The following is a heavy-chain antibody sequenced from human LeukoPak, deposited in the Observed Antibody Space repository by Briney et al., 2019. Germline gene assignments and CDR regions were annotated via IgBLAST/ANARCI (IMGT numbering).Heavy chain of an antibody. CDR2: IYSGGST. J-gene: IGHJ6*02. D-gene: IGHD1-26*01. Sequence: GGSLRLSCAASGFTVSSNYMSWVRQAPGKGLEWVSIIYSGGSTYYADSVKGRFTISRDNSKNTLYLQMNNLRAEDTAVYYCARDLLELPKFYYYGMDIWGQGATVTVSS. V-gene: IGHV3-53*01. CDR1: GFTVSSNY. CDR3: ARDLLELPKFYYYGMDI.